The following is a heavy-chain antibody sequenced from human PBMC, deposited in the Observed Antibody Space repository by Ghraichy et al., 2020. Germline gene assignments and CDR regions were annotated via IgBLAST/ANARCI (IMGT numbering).Heavy chain of an antibody. J-gene: IGHJ4*02. CDR2: IKQDGSDK. CDR1: GFTFSNYW. D-gene: IGHD6-19*01. V-gene: IGHV3-7*03. CDR3: ARGGRIGVAGSRFIDY. Sequence: GGSLRLSCAASGFTFSNYWMTWVRQAPGKGLEWVANIKQDGSDKYYVDSVKGRFTISRDNAQNSLYLQMNSLRAEDTAVYYCARGGRIGVAGSRFIDYWGQGTLVTVSS.